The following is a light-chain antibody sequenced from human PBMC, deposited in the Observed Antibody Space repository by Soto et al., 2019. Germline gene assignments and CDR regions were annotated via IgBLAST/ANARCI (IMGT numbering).Light chain of an antibody. CDR1: SGHSSYA. V-gene: IGLV4-69*01. CDR2: LNSDGSH. Sequence: QSVLTQSPSASASLGASVKLTCTLSSGHSSYAIAWHQQQPEKGPRYLMKLNSDGSHSKGDGIPDCFSGSSSGAERYLTISSLQSEDEADYYCQTWGTGIQVFGTGTKVTVL. J-gene: IGLJ1*01. CDR3: QTWGTGIQV.